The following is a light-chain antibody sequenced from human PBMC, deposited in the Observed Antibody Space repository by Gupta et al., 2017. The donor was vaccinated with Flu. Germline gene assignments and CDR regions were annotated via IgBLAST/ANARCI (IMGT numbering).Light chain of an antibody. Sequence: ATLSVSPGKRATLSCRTSLVVNDNVAWYQVKPGQAPRLLIYDASTRATGIPEKFSGSGSGTEFTLAITSLRSEDSAVYYCQQYNNWPQWTFGQGTTVEIK. CDR3: QQYNNWPQWT. V-gene: IGKV3-15*01. CDR1: LVVNDN. J-gene: IGKJ1*01. CDR2: DAS.